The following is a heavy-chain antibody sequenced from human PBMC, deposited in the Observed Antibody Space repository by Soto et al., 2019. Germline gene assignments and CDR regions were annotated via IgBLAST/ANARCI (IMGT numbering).Heavy chain of an antibody. V-gene: IGHV1-46*01. D-gene: IGHD2-21*01. CDR2: INPNGGDT. J-gene: IGHJ5*02. Sequence: AAVKVSCKASGYMFTYYHVHWVRQAPGQGLEWMGIINPNGGDTRYAQKFQGRVPMTRDTSTSTVYMEVSRLRSEDTALYSCARVLYSSALLCSLDTWGQGTLVTVSS. CDR1: GYMFTYYH. CDR3: ARVLYSSALLCSLDT.